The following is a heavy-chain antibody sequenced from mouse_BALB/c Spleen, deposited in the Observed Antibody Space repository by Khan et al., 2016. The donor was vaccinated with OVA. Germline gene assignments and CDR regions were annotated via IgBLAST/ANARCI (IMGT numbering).Heavy chain of an antibody. CDR2: INPTSGFT. CDR3: ARDRIDY. CDR1: GYTFTTYW. V-gene: IGHV1-7*01. J-gene: IGHJ2*01. Sequence: QVQLQQPGAELAKPGASVKMSCKASGYTFTTYWMHWVQQRPGQGLEWIGYINPTSGFTDYNQKFKDKATLTADKSSSTAYMQLSSLTSDDSAVYYCARDRIDYGGQGTTLTVSS.